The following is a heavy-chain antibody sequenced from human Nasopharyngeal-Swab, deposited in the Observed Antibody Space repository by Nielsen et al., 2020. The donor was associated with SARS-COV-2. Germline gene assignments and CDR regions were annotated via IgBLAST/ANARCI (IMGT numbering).Heavy chain of an antibody. J-gene: IGHJ6*02. CDR3: ARDPRLVTMVRGAYYYYYYGMDV. V-gene: IGHV4-4*02. CDR2: IYHSGST. CDR1: GGSISSSNW. D-gene: IGHD3-10*01. Sequence: SETLSLTCAVSGGSISSSNWSRCVRQPPGRGLEWIGEIYHSGSTNYNPSLKSRVTISVDKSKNQFSLKLSSVTAADTAVYYCARDPRLVTMVRGAYYYYYYGMDVWGQGTTVTVSS.